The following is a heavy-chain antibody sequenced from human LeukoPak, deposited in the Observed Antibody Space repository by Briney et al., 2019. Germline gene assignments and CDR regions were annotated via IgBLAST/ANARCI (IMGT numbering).Heavy chain of an antibody. J-gene: IGHJ4*02. CDR2: VNGDGSST. CDR1: GFTFSNYW. Sequence: PGGSLRLSCAASGFTFSNYWMHWVRQAQREGLGWVSRVNGDGSSTTYADSVKGRFTISRDSAENTLYLQMNSLRAEDTAVYYCARGVGTAIDYWGRGTLVTVSS. D-gene: IGHD1-1*01. CDR3: ARGVGTAIDY. V-gene: IGHV3-74*03.